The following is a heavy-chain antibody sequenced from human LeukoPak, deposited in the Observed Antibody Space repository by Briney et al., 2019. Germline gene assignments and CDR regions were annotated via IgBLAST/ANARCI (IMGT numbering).Heavy chain of an antibody. Sequence: SETLSLTCTVSGGLISSYYWSWIRQPPGKGLEWIGYISYSGGTNYSPSLKSRVTISVDMSKNQFSLRLSSVTAADTAVYYCARQDRGTGIAAGLDYWGQGTLVTVSS. CDR2: ISYSGGT. V-gene: IGHV4-59*08. CDR3: ARQDRGTGIAAGLDY. CDR1: GGLISSYY. D-gene: IGHD6-13*01. J-gene: IGHJ4*02.